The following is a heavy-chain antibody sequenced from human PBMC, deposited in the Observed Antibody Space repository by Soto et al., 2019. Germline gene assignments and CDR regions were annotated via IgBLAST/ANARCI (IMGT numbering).Heavy chain of an antibody. D-gene: IGHD3-10*01. CDR3: ARGHVLLWFGTPQPGHWFDP. J-gene: IGHJ5*02. Sequence: PSETLSLTCAVYGGSFSGYYWSWIRQPPGKGLEWIGEINHSGSTNYNPSLKSRVTISVDTSKNQFSLKLSSVTAADTAVYYCARGHVLLWFGTPQPGHWFDPWGQGTLVTVSS. CDR1: GGSFSGYY. CDR2: INHSGST. V-gene: IGHV4-34*01.